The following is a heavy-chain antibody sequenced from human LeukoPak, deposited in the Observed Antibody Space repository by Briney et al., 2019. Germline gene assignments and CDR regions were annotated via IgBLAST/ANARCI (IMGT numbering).Heavy chain of an antibody. D-gene: IGHD6-13*01. V-gene: IGHV4-31*03. CDR2: IYYSGST. Sequence: SETLSLTCTVSGGSISSGGYYWSWIRQHPGKGLEWIGYIYYSGSTYYDPSLKSRVTISVDTSKNQISLKLSSVTAADTALYYCARGGSSSWYGWFDPWGQGTLVTVSS. CDR1: GGSISSGGYY. CDR3: ARGGSSSWYGWFDP. J-gene: IGHJ5*02.